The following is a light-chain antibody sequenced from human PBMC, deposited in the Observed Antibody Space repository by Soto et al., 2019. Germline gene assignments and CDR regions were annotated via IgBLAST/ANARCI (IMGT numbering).Light chain of an antibody. CDR1: QGISSA. CDR3: QQFNSYPFT. CDR2: DAS. V-gene: IGKV1-13*02. Sequence: AIQLTQSPSSLSASVGDRVTITCRASQGISSALAWYQQKPGKAPKLLIYDASSLERGVPSRFSGSGSGTDFTLTISSLQPEDFATYYLQQFNSYPFTFCPGTKVDIK. J-gene: IGKJ3*01.